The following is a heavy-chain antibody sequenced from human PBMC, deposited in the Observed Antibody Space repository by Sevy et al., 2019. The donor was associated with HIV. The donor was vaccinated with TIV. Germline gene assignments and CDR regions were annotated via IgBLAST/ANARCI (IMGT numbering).Heavy chain of an antibody. Sequence: ASVKVSCKVSGRTLTQVSIHWVRQAPGKGPEWMGTFDPEDDEKIYAQKFQGRVTMTEDTSTDTAYMELSRLRSEDTAVYYCATTKDYYESIGYPFDYWGQGTLVTVSS. V-gene: IGHV1-24*01. CDR2: FDPEDDEK. CDR3: ATTKDYYESIGYPFDY. CDR1: GRTLTQVS. D-gene: IGHD3-16*01. J-gene: IGHJ4*02.